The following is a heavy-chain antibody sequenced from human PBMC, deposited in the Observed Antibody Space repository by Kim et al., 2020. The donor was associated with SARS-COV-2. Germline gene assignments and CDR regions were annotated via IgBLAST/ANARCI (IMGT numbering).Heavy chain of an antibody. CDR3: ARGSWGSYRPYTFDY. Sequence: DSVKGRFTISRDNAKKSLYLQMNSLRDEDTAVYYCARGSWGSYRPYTFDYWGQGTLVTVSS. V-gene: IGHV3-48*02. D-gene: IGHD3-16*02. J-gene: IGHJ4*02.